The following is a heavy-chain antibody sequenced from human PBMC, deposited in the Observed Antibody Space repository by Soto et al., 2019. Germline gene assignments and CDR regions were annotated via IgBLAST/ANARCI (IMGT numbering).Heavy chain of an antibody. V-gene: IGHV2-5*02. D-gene: IGHD3-10*01. Sequence: QITLKESGPALVKPTQTLTLTCTFSGFSLSVTGVGVGWIRQPPGKALEWLALIYWDDDKRYSPSLKNRLTITKGTSKNQVVLTMTHMDPVDTATYFCAYAEFFASGTYYHPYNWFDPWGQGTLVTVSS. J-gene: IGHJ5*02. CDR2: IYWDDDK. CDR1: GFSLSVTGVG. CDR3: AYAEFFASGTYYHPYNWFDP.